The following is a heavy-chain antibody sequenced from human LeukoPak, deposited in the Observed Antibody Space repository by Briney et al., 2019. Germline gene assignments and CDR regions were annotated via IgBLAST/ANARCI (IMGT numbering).Heavy chain of an antibody. D-gene: IGHD1-26*01. V-gene: IGHV4-59*01. J-gene: IGHJ5*02. Sequence: SGTLSLTCTVSGGSISSYYWSWIRQPPGKGLEWIGYIYYTGSTSYNPSLKSRVTMSLDASKNQFSLELNSVTPADTAVYYCARGGNYWPQWWFDPWGRGTLVSVSS. CDR1: GGSISSYY. CDR2: IYYTGST. CDR3: ARGGNYWPQWWFDP.